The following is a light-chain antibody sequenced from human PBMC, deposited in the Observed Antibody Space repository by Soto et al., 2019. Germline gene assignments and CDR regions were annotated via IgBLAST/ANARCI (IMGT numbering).Light chain of an antibody. Sequence: EIVMTQSPATLSVSPGERATLSCRASQSVSSNLAWYQQKPGQAPSLLIYGASTRATGTPARFSGSGSGTEFTLTISSLQSEDFALYYCQQYNNWPPITFGQGTRLEIK. CDR3: QQYNNWPPIT. J-gene: IGKJ5*01. CDR1: QSVSSN. V-gene: IGKV3-15*01. CDR2: GAS.